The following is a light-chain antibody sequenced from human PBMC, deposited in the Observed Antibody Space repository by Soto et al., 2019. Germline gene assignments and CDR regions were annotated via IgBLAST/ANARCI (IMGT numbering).Light chain of an antibody. CDR1: DIGSKS. CDR2: YDS. J-gene: IGLJ2*01. V-gene: IGLV3-21*04. CDR3: QVWDSSSDHVV. Sequence: SYELTQPPSVSVAPGKTARITWGGNDIGSKSVHWYQQKPGQAPVLVIYYDSDRPSGIPERFSGSNSGNTATLTISRVDAGDEADYYCQVWDSSSDHVVFGGGTKLTVL.